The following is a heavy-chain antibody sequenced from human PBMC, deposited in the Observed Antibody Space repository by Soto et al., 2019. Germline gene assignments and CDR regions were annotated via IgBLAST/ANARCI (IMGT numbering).Heavy chain of an antibody. CDR1: GGSFSGYY. J-gene: IGHJ4*02. V-gene: IGHV4-34*01. CDR3: ARVHYDILIGYYSDY. Sequence: QVQLQQWGAGLWKPSETLSLTCAVYGGSFSGYYWSWIRQPPGKELECIGEINHSGSTNYNPSLKSRVTISVDTSKNQFSLKLGSVTAADTAVYYCARVHYDILIGYYSDYWGQGTLVTVSS. CDR2: INHSGST. D-gene: IGHD3-9*01.